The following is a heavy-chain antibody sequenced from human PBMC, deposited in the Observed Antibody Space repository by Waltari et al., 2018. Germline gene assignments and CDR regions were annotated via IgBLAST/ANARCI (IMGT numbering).Heavy chain of an antibody. CDR3: AKDDYGDEYFQH. Sequence: QVQLVESGGGVVQPGGALRLSCTASGYTFSAYAMHWVRQAPGKGLEWVALISHDATKKNYAQSLQGRFTISRDNSRNTLYLEINNVRVADTALYYCAKDDYGDEYFQHWGQGTLVTVSS. CDR2: ISHDATKK. D-gene: IGHD4-17*01. J-gene: IGHJ1*01. V-gene: IGHV3-30*18. CDR1: GYTFSAYA.